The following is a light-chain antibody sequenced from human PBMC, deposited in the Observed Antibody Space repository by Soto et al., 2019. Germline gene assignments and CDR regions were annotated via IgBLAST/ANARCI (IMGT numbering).Light chain of an antibody. V-gene: IGLV2-18*01. Sequence: QSALTQPPSVSGSPGQSVTISCTGISSDFNNYNRVSWYQRPPGTGPKLIIFEVNNRPSGVPDRFSGSKSGNTASLTISGLQAEYECEYLCSLYTTDSTYVLGPGTKVTVL. CDR3: SLYTTDSTYV. J-gene: IGLJ1*01. CDR2: EVN. CDR1: SSDFNNYNR.